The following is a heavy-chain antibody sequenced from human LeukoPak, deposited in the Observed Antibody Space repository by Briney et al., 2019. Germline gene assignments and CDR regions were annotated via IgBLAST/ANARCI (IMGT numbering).Heavy chain of an antibody. CDR3: ARDGDPNCSGGSCYFYYYYYGMDV. D-gene: IGHD2-15*01. CDR1: GFTFSSYE. Sequence: GGSLRLSCAASGFTFSSYEMNWVRQAPGKGLEWVSYISSSGSTIYYAGSVKGRFTISRDNAKNSLYLQMNSLRAEDTAVYYCARDGDPNCSGGSCYFYYYYYGMDVWGKGTTVTVSS. CDR2: ISSSGSTI. V-gene: IGHV3-48*03. J-gene: IGHJ6*04.